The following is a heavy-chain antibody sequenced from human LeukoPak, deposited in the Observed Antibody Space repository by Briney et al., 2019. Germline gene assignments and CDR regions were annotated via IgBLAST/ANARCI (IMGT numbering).Heavy chain of an antibody. CDR1: GXSISRSYD. CDR2: IYYSGTT. J-gene: IGHJ4*02. V-gene: IGHV4-39*01. D-gene: IGHD2-8*02. Sequence: SETLSLTCTVSGXSISRSYDWDWIRQPPGKGLEWIGRSIYYSGTTYYNPSLKSRVTISVDTSKNQFSLKLSSVTAADTAVYYCARRRDYWVIDYWGQGTLVTVSS. CDR3: ARRRDYWVIDY.